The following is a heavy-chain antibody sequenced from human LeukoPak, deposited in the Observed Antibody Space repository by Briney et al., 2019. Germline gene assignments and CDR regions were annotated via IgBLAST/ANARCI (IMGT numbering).Heavy chain of an antibody. CDR2: IYYSGST. J-gene: IGHJ4*02. V-gene: IGHV4-59*01. D-gene: IGHD2-2*01. CDR1: GGSISSYY. Sequence: PSETLSLTCTVSGGSISSYYWSWIRQPPGKGLEWIGYIYYSGSTNYNPSLKSRVTMSVDTSKNQFSLKLSSVTAADTAVYYCARSTTSIVVVPAATVWGQGTLVTVSS. CDR3: ARSTTSIVVVPAATV.